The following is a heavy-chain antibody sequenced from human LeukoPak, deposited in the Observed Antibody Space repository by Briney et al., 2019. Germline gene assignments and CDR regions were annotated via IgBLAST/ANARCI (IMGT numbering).Heavy chain of an antibody. V-gene: IGHV3-21*04. J-gene: IGHJ5*02. Sequence: GGSLRLSCVASGFTFSSYSMNWVRQAPGKGLEWVSSISSSTSYIYYADSVKGRFTISRDNVMNSLYLQMNSLRPEDTALYYCVKDRRNPYRPEGPFDPWGQGTLVTVSS. CDR1: GFTFSSYS. D-gene: IGHD1-14*01. CDR2: ISSSTSYI. CDR3: VKDRRNPYRPEGPFDP.